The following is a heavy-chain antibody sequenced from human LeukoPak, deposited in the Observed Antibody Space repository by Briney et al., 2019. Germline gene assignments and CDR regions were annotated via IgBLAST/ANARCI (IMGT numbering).Heavy chain of an antibody. V-gene: IGHV4-61*02. J-gene: IGHJ5*02. D-gene: IGHD2-2*02. CDR2: IYTSGRT. Sequence: PSETLSLTCTVSGGSISSGSYYWSWIRQPAGKGLEWIGRIYTSGRTNYNPSLKSRVTISVDTSKNQFSLKLSSVTAADTAVYYCAVTLGYCSSTSCHNNWFDPWGQGTLVTVSS. CDR3: AVTLGYCSSTSCHNNWFDP. CDR1: GGSISSGSYY.